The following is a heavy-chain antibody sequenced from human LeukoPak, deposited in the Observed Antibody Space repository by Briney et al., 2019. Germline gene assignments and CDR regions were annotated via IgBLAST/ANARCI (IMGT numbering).Heavy chain of an antibody. V-gene: IGHV3-66*01. J-gene: IGHJ4*02. CDR2: IYSGGST. Sequence: PGGSLRLSCAASGFTVSSNYMAWVRQAPGKGLKWVSVIYSGGSTYYEDSVKGRFTTSRDNSKNTLYLQMNSLRVEDTAVYYCAKEGEGGYFDYWGQGTLVTVSS. CDR3: AKEGEGGYFDY. CDR1: GFTVSSNY. D-gene: IGHD3-10*01.